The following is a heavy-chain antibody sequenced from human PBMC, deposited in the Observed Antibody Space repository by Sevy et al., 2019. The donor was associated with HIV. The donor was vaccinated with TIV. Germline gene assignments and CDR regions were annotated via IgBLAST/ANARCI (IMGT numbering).Heavy chain of an antibody. D-gene: IGHD3-22*01. CDR2: FDPEDGER. V-gene: IGHV1-24*01. Sequence: ASVKVSCKVSGYTLTKLSMHWVRQAPGKGLEWMGSFDPEDGERIYAQNFQGRVTMSEDTSTDKAYMDLSSLRSDDTAVYFCAETREYYYGNSGYFDYWGQGTLVTVSS. CDR3: AETREYYYGNSGYFDY. CDR1: GYTLTKLS. J-gene: IGHJ4*02.